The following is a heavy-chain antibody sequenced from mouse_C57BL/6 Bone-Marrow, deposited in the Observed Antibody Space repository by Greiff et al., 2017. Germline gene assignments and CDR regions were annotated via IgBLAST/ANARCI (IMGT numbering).Heavy chain of an antibody. CDR2: IYPGSGST. D-gene: IGHD2-1*01. V-gene: IGHV1-55*01. Sequence: QVQLQQPGAELVKPGASVKMSCKASGYTFTSYWITWVKQRPGQGLEWIGDIYPGSGSTNYNEKFKSKATLTVDTSSSTAYMQLSSLTSEDSAVYYCANRYGNYRGAIDYWGQGTSVTVSS. CDR1: GYTFTSYW. CDR3: ANRYGNYRGAIDY. J-gene: IGHJ4*01.